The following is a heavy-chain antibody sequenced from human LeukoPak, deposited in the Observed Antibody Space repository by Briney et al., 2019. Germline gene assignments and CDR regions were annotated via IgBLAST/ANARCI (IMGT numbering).Heavy chain of an antibody. Sequence: GRSLRLSCAASEFTFSNYALHWVRQAPSKGLQWVAVISYDGNTIHYADSVKGRFIISRDTSKNTLYLQMNSLRAEDTAVYYCARSGGLQKFDYWGQGTLVTVSS. J-gene: IGHJ4*02. CDR2: ISYDGNTI. V-gene: IGHV3-30-3*01. D-gene: IGHD4-11*01. CDR1: EFTFSNYA. CDR3: ARSGGLQKFDY.